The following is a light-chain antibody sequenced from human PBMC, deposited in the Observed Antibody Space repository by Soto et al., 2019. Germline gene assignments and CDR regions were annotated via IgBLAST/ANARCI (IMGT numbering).Light chain of an antibody. V-gene: IGLV2-14*01. Sequence: QSALTQPASVSGSPGQSITISCTGTGSDVGAYNYVSWYQHRPGKAPQLMISEVTKRPSGVSDRFSGSKSGNTASLTISGLQAEDEADYYCGTWDSSLSAGRVVFGGGTKLTVL. CDR1: GSDVGAYNY. CDR2: EVT. J-gene: IGLJ2*01. CDR3: GTWDSSLSAGRVV.